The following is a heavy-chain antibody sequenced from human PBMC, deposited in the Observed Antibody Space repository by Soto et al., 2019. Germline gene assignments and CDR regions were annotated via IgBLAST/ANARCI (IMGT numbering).Heavy chain of an antibody. Sequence: GGSLRLSCASSGFTFSSYAMHWVRQAPGKGLEWVAVISYDGSSKYYADSVKGRFTISRDNSKNTLYLQMNSLRAEDTAVYYCARDRIFVRGVMFLRAPNWFDPWGQGTLVTVSS. V-gene: IGHV3-30-3*01. CDR2: ISYDGSSK. CDR1: GFTFSSYA. D-gene: IGHD3-10*01. CDR3: ARDRIFVRGVMFLRAPNWFDP. J-gene: IGHJ5*02.